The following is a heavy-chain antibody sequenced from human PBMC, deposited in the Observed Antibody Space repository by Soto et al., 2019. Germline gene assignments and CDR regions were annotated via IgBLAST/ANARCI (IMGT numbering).Heavy chain of an antibody. D-gene: IGHD3-22*01. Sequence: QVQLQESGPGLVKPSETLSLTCAVSGDSISSYYCMWIRQPPGKGLESIGYLYYDRSANYNPSLTRRVTLSVVTSTNQCSLTLSSRTSADTAVYYCALRSMAVVPEYWGQGTLVTVSS. V-gene: IGHV4-59*01. J-gene: IGHJ4*02. CDR2: LYYDRSA. CDR3: ALRSMAVVPEY. CDR1: GDSISSYY.